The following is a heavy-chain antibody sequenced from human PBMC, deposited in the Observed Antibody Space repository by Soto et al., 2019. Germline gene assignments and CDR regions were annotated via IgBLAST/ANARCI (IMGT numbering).Heavy chain of an antibody. CDR2: ISSSSSYT. D-gene: IGHD3-9*01. CDR1: GFTFSDYY. CDR3: ARAWAAYDILTGYNYDAFDI. J-gene: IGHJ3*02. V-gene: IGHV3-11*06. Sequence: QVQLVESGGGLVKPGGSLRLSCAASGFTFSDYYMSWIRQAPGKGLEWVSYISSSSSYTNYADSVQGRFTISRDNAKNSLYLQMNSLSAEDAAVYYCARAWAAYDILTGYNYDAFDIWGQGTMVTVSS.